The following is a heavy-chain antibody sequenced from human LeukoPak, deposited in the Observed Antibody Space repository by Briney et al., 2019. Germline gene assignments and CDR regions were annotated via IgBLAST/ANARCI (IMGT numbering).Heavy chain of an antibody. CDR3: ARDSGYDSSFSFDY. V-gene: IGHV4-59*01. D-gene: IGHD5-12*01. J-gene: IGHJ4*02. Sequence: SETLSLTCTVAGGSISSYYWSWIRQPPGKGLEWIGYIYYSGSTNYSPSLKSRVTISVDTSKNQFSLKLSSVTAADTAVYYCARDSGYDSSFSFDYWGQGTLVTVSS. CDR1: GGSISSYY. CDR2: IYYSGST.